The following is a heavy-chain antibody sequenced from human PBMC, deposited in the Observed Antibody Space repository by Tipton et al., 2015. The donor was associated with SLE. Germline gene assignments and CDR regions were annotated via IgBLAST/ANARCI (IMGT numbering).Heavy chain of an antibody. D-gene: IGHD2-8*01. CDR3: AKDSGPFNGGGYAFDI. J-gene: IGHJ3*02. Sequence: SLRLSCAASGFTFSSYAMSWVRQAPGKGLEWVSAISGSGGSTYYADSVKGRFTISRANSKNTLYLQMNSLRAEDTAVYYCAKDSGPFNGGGYAFDIWGQGTMVTVSS. V-gene: IGHV3-23*01. CDR2: ISGSGGST. CDR1: GFTFSSYA.